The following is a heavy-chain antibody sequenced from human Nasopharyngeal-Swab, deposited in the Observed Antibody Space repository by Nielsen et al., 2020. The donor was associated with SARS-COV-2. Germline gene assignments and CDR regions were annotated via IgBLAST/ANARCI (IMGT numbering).Heavy chain of an antibody. CDR3: ARQGVFVPAYFHQYYMDV. CDR1: GFSFSTYW. D-gene: IGHD3-16*02. V-gene: IGHV3-7*03. CDR2: IKQDGSEK. Sequence: LSLTCAASGFSFSTYWMTWVRQAPGKGLEWVANIKQDGSEKYYVDSVKGRITVSRDNPKNLLYLQVNSLRAEDTAVYYCARQGVFVPAYFHQYYMDVWGKGTTVTVSS. J-gene: IGHJ6*03.